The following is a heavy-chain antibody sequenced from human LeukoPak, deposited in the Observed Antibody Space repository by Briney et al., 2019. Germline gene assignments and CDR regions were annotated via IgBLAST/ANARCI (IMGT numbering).Heavy chain of an antibody. V-gene: IGHV3-15*01. D-gene: IGHD3-10*01. Sequence: AGGSLRLSCTASGFTFSNAGMNWVRQAPGKGLEWVGRIKTKSEGGTTDYAAPAKGRFTISRDDSKNALFLQMDSLKSDDTAMYYCTTEFKELGSFFYFYYMDVWGTGTTVTISS. J-gene: IGHJ6*03. CDR1: GFTFSNAG. CDR2: IKTKSEGGTT. CDR3: TTEFKELGSFFYFYYMDV.